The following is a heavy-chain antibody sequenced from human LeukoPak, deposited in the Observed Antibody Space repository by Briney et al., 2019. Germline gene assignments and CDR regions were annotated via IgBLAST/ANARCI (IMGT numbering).Heavy chain of an antibody. CDR1: RFTFSGYW. CDR3: ARVIAARPARRTYYMDV. CDR2: IKQDGSEK. Sequence: GESLRLSCAASRFTFSGYWMGWVRQAPEKGLEWVANIKQDGSEKYYVDSVKGRFAISRDNAKDSLCLQMNSLRAEDTAVYHCARVIAARPARRTYYMDVWGKGTTVTVSS. J-gene: IGHJ6*03. D-gene: IGHD6-6*01. V-gene: IGHV3-7*01.